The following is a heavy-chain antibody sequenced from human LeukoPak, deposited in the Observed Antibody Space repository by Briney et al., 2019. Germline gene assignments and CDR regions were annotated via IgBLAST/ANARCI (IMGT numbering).Heavy chain of an antibody. V-gene: IGHV4-59*01. D-gene: IGHD2-8*02. Sequence: SETLSLTCTVSGGSISSYYCSWIRQPPGKGLEWIGYIYYSGSTNYNPSLKSRITISVDMSKNQFSLKLSSVTAADTAVYYCARDVQILYYFDYWGQGTLVTVSS. CDR1: GGSISSYY. CDR3: ARDVQILYYFDY. J-gene: IGHJ4*02. CDR2: IYYSGST.